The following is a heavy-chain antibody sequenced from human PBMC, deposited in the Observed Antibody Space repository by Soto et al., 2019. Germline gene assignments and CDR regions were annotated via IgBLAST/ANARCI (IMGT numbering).Heavy chain of an antibody. J-gene: IGHJ3*02. CDR3: ARDVVDYYDSSGYYDAFDI. Sequence: ASVKVSCKASGYTFTSYGISWVRQAPGQGLEWMGWISAYNGNTNYAQKLQGRVTMTTDTSTSTAYMELRSLRSDDTAVYCCARDVVDYYDSSGYYDAFDIWGQGTMVTVSS. D-gene: IGHD3-22*01. CDR1: GYTFTSYG. V-gene: IGHV1-18*01. CDR2: ISAYNGNT.